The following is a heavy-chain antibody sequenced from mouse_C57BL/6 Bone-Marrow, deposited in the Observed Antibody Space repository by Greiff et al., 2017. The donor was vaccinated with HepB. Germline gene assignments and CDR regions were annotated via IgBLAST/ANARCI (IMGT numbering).Heavy chain of an antibody. CDR3: ARERGEKLYYYGSSPYFDV. J-gene: IGHJ1*03. CDR1: GFSLTSYG. Sequence: QVQLQQSGPGLVQPSQSLSITCTVSGFSLTSYGVHWVRQSPGKGLEWLGVIWSGGSTDYNAAFISRLSISKDNSKSQVFFKMNSLQADDTAIYYCARERGEKLYYYGSSPYFDVWGTGTTVTVSS. V-gene: IGHV2-2*01. D-gene: IGHD1-1*01. CDR2: IWSGGST.